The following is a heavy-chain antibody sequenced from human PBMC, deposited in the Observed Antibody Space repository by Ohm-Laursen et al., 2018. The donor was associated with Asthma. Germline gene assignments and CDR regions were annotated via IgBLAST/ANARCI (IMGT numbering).Heavy chain of an antibody. J-gene: IGHJ4*02. V-gene: IGHV4-59*01. CDR2: IYYSGST. CDR1: GASFSTYY. CDR3: ARLDWVRSMFDF. D-gene: IGHD3-9*01. Sequence: GTLSLTCTLSGASFSTYYWGWIRQPPGKGLEWIGYIYYSGSTNYNPSLKSRVTLSLDTSKNQVSLRLSSVTAADTALYFCARLDWVRSMFDFWGQGTLVTVSS.